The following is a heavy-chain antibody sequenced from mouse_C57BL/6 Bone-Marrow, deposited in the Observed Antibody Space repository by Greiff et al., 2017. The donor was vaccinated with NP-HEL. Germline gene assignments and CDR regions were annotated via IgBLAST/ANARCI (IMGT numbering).Heavy chain of an antibody. D-gene: IGHD1-1*01. CDR1: GYTFTSYW. J-gene: IGHJ2*01. CDR2: INPSSGYT. V-gene: IGHV1-7*01. Sequence: VQLQESGAELAKPGASVKLSCKASGYTFTSYWMHWVKQRPGQGLEWIGYINPSSGYTKYTQKFKDKATLTADKSSSTSYIQLSSLTYEDSAVYYCARDYYGSSYVYYFDYWGQGTTLTVSS. CDR3: ARDYYGSSYVYYFDY.